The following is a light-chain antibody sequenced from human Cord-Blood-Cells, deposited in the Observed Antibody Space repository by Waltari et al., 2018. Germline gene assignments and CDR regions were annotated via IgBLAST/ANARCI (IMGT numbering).Light chain of an antibody. V-gene: IGKV3-20*01. Sequence: EIVLTQSPGTLSLSPGEIATLSCRASQSVSSSYLAWYQQKPGQAPMLLIYGASSRATGIPDRFSGSGSGTDFTLTISRLEPEDFAVYYCQQYGSSPTFGQGTKVEIK. CDR1: QSVSSSY. CDR3: QQYGSSPT. J-gene: IGKJ1*01. CDR2: GAS.